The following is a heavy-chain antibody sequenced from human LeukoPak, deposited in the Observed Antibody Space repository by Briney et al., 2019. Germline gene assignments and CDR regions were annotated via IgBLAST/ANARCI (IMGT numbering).Heavy chain of an antibody. CDR3: MRENGYYFDY. V-gene: IGHV3-30-3*01. Sequence: GGSLRLSCAASGFTFSSYTMHWVRQAPGKGLEWLAVISYDGSTKYYADSVKGRFTISRDNSKNTLYVQMSSLRAEDTAVYYCMRENGYYFDYWGQGTLVTVSS. CDR1: GFTFSSYT. J-gene: IGHJ4*02. CDR2: ISYDGSTK. D-gene: IGHD5-24*01.